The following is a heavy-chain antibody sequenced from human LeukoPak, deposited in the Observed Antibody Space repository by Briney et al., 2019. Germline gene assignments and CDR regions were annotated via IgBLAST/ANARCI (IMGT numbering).Heavy chain of an antibody. CDR2: INHSGST. Sequence: SETLSLTCAVYGGSFSDYYWSWIRQPPGKGLEWIGEINHSGSTNYNPSLKSRVTISVDTSKNQFSLKLSSVTAADTAVYYCARGSYDILTGYGNWFDPWGQGTLVTVSS. D-gene: IGHD3-9*01. J-gene: IGHJ5*02. CDR3: ARGSYDILTGYGNWFDP. CDR1: GGSFSDYY. V-gene: IGHV4-34*01.